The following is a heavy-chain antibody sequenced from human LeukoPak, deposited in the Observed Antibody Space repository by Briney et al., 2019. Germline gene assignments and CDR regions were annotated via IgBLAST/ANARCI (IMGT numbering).Heavy chain of an antibody. CDR3: AREVGDYVGVFDY. V-gene: IGHV4-59*01. D-gene: IGHD4-17*01. Sequence: SQTLSLTCPVSGGSISSYYWSWIRQSPGKGLEWNGYVFYSGSTNYNPSLKSRVTISVDMSKNQFSLKLTSVTAADTAVYYCAREVGDYVGVFDYWGQGNLVTVSS. CDR1: GGSISSYY. CDR2: VFYSGST. J-gene: IGHJ4*02.